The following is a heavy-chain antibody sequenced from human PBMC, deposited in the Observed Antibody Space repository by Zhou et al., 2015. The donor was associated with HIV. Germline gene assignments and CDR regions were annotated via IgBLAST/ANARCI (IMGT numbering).Heavy chain of an antibody. CDR1: GFTFSNYA. D-gene: IGHD7-27*01. CDR2: ISRGGERT. V-gene: IGHV3-23*01. Sequence: EVQMLESGGGLVQPGGSLRLSCIASGFTFSNYAMSWVRQAPGKGLEWVSGISRGGERTDHADSVKGRFTISRDDSKSTLFLQMNSLRVEDTAVYYCANPWGANWYFDLWGRVPWSLSPQ. J-gene: IGHJ2*01. CDR3: ANPWGANWYFDL.